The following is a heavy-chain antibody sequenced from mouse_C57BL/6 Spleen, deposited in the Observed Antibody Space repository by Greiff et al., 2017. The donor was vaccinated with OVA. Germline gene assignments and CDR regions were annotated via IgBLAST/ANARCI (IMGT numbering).Heavy chain of an antibody. CDR3: ARRRAMITGGYYFDY. D-gene: IGHD2-4*01. J-gene: IGHJ2*01. CDR2: INPGSGGT. V-gene: IGHV1-54*01. CDR1: GYAFTNYL. Sequence: QVQLQQSGAELVRPGTSVKVSCKASGYAFTNYLIEWVKQRPGQGLEWIGVINPGSGGTNYNEKFKGKATLTADKSSSTAYMQLSSLTSEDSAVYFCARRRAMITGGYYFDYWGQGTTLTVSS.